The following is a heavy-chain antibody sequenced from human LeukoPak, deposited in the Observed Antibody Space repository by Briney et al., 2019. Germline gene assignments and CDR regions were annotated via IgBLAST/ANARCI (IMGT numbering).Heavy chain of an antibody. J-gene: IGHJ6*03. CDR3: ARGPNCTNGVCYGLYYYYMDV. D-gene: IGHD2-8*01. CDR1: GRSISSGSSY. V-gene: IGHV4-61*02. CDR2: IYTSGST. Sequence: PSETLSLTCTVSGRSISSGSSYWSWIRQPAGKGLEWIGRIYTSGSTNYNPSLKSRVTISVDTSKNQFSLKLSSVTAADTAVYYCARGPNCTNGVCYGLYYYYMDVWGKGTTVTVSS.